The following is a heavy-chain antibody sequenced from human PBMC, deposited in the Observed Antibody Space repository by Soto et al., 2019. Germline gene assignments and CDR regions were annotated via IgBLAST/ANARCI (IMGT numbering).Heavy chain of an antibody. CDR1: GYTFTSYG. CDR2: ISAHNGNT. D-gene: IGHD1-1*01. Sequence: QVNLVQSGAEVKKPGASVKVSCKASGYTFTSYGITWVRQAPGQGLEWMGWISAHNGNTDYAQKLQGRVIVTRDTSTSTAFMELRSLRSDGTAVYYCARGRYGDYWGQGALVTVPS. V-gene: IGHV1-18*01. J-gene: IGHJ4*02. CDR3: ARGRYGDY.